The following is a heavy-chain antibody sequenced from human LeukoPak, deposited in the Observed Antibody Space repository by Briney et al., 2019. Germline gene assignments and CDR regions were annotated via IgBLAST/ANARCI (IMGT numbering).Heavy chain of an antibody. J-gene: IGHJ4*02. Sequence: SVKVSCKASGGTFSSYAISWVRQAPGQGLEWMGRIIPIFGTANYAQKFQGRVTITTDESTSTAYMELRSLRSDDTAVYYCARVGYYDSRPGYWGQGTLVTVSS. V-gene: IGHV1-69*05. CDR2: IIPIFGTA. CDR3: ARVGYYDSRPGY. CDR1: GGTFSSYA. D-gene: IGHD3-22*01.